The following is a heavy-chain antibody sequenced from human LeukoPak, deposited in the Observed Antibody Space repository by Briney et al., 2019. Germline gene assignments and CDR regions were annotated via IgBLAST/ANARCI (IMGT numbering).Heavy chain of an antibody. Sequence: GGSLRLSCAASGFTFSSYAMSWVRQAPGKGLEWVSGISGSGGSTYYADSVKGRFTISRDNSKNTLYLQMNSLRAEDTAVYYRAKGEQLEDFDYWGQGTLVTVSS. D-gene: IGHD1-1*01. CDR3: AKGEQLEDFDY. V-gene: IGHV3-23*01. CDR1: GFTFSSYA. J-gene: IGHJ4*02. CDR2: ISGSGGST.